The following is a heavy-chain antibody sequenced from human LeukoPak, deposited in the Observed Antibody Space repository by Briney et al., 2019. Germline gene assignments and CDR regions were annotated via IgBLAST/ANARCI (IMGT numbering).Heavy chain of an antibody. V-gene: IGHV3-30*18. CDR2: ISYDGSNK. J-gene: IGHJ6*04. CDR3: AKSRESDYYYGMDV. D-gene: IGHD3-10*01. Sequence: PGRSLRLSCAASGLTFSSYDMHWVRQAPGKGLEWVAVISYDGSNKYYADSVKGRFTISRDNSKNTLYLQMNSLRAEDTAVYYCAKSRESDYYYGMDVWGKGTTVTVSS. CDR1: GLTFSSYD.